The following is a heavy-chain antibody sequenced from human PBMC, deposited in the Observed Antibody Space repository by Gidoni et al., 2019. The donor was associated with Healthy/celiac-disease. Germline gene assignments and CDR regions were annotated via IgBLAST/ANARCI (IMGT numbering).Heavy chain of an antibody. CDR1: GFTFGDYA. CDR3: TRDRRRYSSGWYYFDY. CDR2: IRSKAYGGTT. Sequence: EVQLVESGGGLVQPGRSLRLSCTASGFTFGDYAMSGVRQAPGKGLEWVGFIRSKAYGGTTEYAASVKGRFTISRDDSKSIAYLQMNSLKTEDTAVYYCTRDRRRYSSGWYYFDYWGQGTLVTVSS. J-gene: IGHJ4*02. V-gene: IGHV3-49*04. D-gene: IGHD6-19*01.